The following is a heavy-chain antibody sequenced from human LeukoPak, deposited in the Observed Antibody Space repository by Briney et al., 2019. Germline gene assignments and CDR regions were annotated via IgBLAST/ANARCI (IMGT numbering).Heavy chain of an antibody. J-gene: IGHJ6*02. CDR3: GRGWAVVPSGGMDV. Sequence: SVKVSCKTSGGTFSTYAVNWVRQAPGEGLEWMGRISPILGITNYAQQFQGRVTITADKSTTTAYMELSSLRSEDTAVYYCGRGWAVVPSGGMDVWGQGTTVTVSS. CDR1: GGTFSTYA. D-gene: IGHD3-22*01. V-gene: IGHV1-69*04. CDR2: ISPILGIT.